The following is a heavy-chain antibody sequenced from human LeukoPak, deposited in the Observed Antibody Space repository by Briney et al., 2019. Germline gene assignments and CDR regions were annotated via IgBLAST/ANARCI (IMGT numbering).Heavy chain of an antibody. V-gene: IGHV4-34*01. CDR1: GGSFSGYY. D-gene: IGHD3-22*01. J-gene: IGHJ4*02. CDR3: ARTETMIVVGPTGPKVLDY. Sequence: PSETLSLTCAVYGGSFSGYYWSWIRQPPGKGLEWIGEINHSGSTNYNPSLKSRVTISVDTSKNQFSLKLSSVTAADTAVYYCARTETMIVVGPTGPKVLDYWGQGTLVTVSS. CDR2: INHSGST.